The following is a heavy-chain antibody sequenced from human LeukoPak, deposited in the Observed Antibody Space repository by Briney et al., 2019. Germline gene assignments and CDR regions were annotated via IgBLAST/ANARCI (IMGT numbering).Heavy chain of an antibody. V-gene: IGHV3-15*01. Sequence: GGSLRLSCAASGFTFSNAWMSWVRQAPGKGLEWVGRIKSKTDGGKTDYAAHVKGRFTISSDESQNTPYLQMNSLKTADPALSYCTTGVRYWGQGTLVTVSS. D-gene: IGHD3-10*01. CDR3: TTGVRY. CDR1: GFTFSNAW. CDR2: IKSKTDGGKT. J-gene: IGHJ4*02.